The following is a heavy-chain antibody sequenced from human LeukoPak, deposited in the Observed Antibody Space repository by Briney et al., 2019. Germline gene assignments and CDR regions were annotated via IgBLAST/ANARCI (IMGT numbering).Heavy chain of an antibody. CDR1: GFTFSSYA. J-gene: IGHJ6*02. D-gene: IGHD2-2*01. CDR3: ARDRSGDIVVVPAAMTPYYYYGMDV. Sequence: GGSLRLSCAASGFTFSSYAMSWVRQAPGKGLEWVSAISGSGGSTYYADSVKGRFTISRDNSKNTLYLQMNSLRAEDTAVYYCARDRSGDIVVVPAAMTPYYYYGMDVWGQGTTVTVSS. V-gene: IGHV3-23*01. CDR2: ISGSGGST.